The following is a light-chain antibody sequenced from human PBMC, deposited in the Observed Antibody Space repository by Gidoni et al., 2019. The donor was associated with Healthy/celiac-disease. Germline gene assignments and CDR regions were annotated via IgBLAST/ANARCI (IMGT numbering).Light chain of an antibody. J-gene: IGKJ4*01. CDR2: AAS. CDR1: QGISSY. Sequence: AIRMTQSPSSFSASTGDRVTITCRASQGISSYLAWYQQKPGKAPTLLIYAASTLQSGVPSRFSGSGSGTDFTLTISCLQSEDCATYYCQQYYSYPLTFGGGTKVEIK. V-gene: IGKV1-8*01. CDR3: QQYYSYPLT.